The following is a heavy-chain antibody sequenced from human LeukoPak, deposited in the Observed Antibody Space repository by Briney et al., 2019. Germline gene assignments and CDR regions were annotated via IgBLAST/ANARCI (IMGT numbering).Heavy chain of an antibody. CDR2: ISSSGSTI. Sequence: GGSLRLSCAASGFTFSSHEMNWVRQAPGKGLEWVSYISSSGSTIYYADSVKGRFTISRDNAKNSLYLQMNSLRADDTAFYYCARVYGSGSLYYFDYWGQGTLVTVSS. V-gene: IGHV3-48*03. D-gene: IGHD3-10*01. J-gene: IGHJ4*02. CDR1: GFTFSSHE. CDR3: ARVYGSGSLYYFDY.